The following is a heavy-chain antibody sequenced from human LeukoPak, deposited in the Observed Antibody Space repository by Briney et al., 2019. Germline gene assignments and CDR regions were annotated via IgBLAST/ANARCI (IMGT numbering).Heavy chain of an antibody. J-gene: IGHJ5*02. Sequence: SETLSLTCAVSGASISSGHWWSWVRQPPGKGLEWIGEIYHSGSTNYNPSLKSRVTISVDTSKKQFSLKLSSVTAADTAVYYCARHVGFITMVRGVINNNWFDPWGQGTLVTVSS. CDR3: ARHVGFITMVRGVINNNWFDP. CDR2: IYHSGST. CDR1: GASISSGHW. V-gene: IGHV4-4*02. D-gene: IGHD3-10*01.